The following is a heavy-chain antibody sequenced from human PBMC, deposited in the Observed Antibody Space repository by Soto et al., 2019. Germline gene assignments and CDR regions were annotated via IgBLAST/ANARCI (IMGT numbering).Heavy chain of an antibody. Sequence: ASVKVSCKASGYTFTSYDINWVRQATGPGLEWMGWMNPDSGNTGYAQKFQGRVTLTRNTSISTAYMELSSLRSEDTAVYYCAIFPWISRLRFLEWLPHYYYGMDVWGQGTTVTVSS. V-gene: IGHV1-8*01. CDR3: AIFPWISRLRFLEWLPHYYYGMDV. CDR1: GYTFTSYD. J-gene: IGHJ6*02. CDR2: MNPDSGNT. D-gene: IGHD3-3*01.